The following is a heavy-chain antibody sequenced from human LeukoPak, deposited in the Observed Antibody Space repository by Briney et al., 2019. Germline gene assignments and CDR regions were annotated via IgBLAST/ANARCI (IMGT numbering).Heavy chain of an antibody. CDR3: ARDWDAYYYYYYYMDV. CDR1: GFTFSSYS. V-gene: IGHV3-21*01. D-gene: IGHD1-26*01. J-gene: IGHJ6*03. CDR2: ISSSSSYI. Sequence: GGSLRLSCAASGFTFSSYSMNWVRQAPGKGLEWVSSISSSSSYIYYADSVKGRFTISRDNAKNSLYLQMNSLRAEDTAVYYCARDWDAYYYYYYYMDVWGKGTTVTVSS.